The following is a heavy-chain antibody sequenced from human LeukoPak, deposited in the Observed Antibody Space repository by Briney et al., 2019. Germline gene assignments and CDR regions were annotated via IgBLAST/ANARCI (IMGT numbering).Heavy chain of an antibody. CDR3: ARVLNDYYDSSGYYLDY. Sequence: SETLSLTCTVSGGSISSGGYYWSWIRQHPGKGLEWIGYIYYSGSTYYNPSLKSRVTISVDTSKNQFSLKLSSVTAADTAVYYCARVLNDYYDSSGYYLDYWGQGTLVTVSS. D-gene: IGHD3-22*01. CDR2: IYYSGST. J-gene: IGHJ4*02. CDR1: GGSISSGGYY. V-gene: IGHV4-31*03.